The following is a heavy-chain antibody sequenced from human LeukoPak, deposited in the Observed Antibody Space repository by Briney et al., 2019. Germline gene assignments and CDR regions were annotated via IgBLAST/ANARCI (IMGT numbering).Heavy chain of an antibody. J-gene: IGHJ5*02. CDR3: ARGGTVAGPGAA. Sequence: ASVKVSCKTSGYTFTSYAMHWVRQAPGQRLECMGWINGGNGDTKYTQKFQGRVTITRDTSATTAYMALSRLTSEGTAVYYCARGGTVAGPGAAWGQGTLVTVSS. CDR2: INGGNGDT. V-gene: IGHV1-3*01. D-gene: IGHD6-19*01. CDR1: GYTFTSYA.